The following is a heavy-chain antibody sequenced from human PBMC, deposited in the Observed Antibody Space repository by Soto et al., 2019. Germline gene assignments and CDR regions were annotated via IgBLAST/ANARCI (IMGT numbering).Heavy chain of an antibody. CDR3: VKVRLGGSFHYFQL. Sequence: AGGSLRLSCAASGFTFSSYAMHWVRQAPGKGLEWVSGLTGTGGRADYADSLKGRVTISRDNSKNTLNLQMNSLRVDDTAVYYCVKVRLGGSFHYFQLWGQGTPVTV. CDR1: GFTFSSYA. J-gene: IGHJ4*02. D-gene: IGHD6-25*01. CDR2: LTGTGGRA. V-gene: IGHV3-23*01.